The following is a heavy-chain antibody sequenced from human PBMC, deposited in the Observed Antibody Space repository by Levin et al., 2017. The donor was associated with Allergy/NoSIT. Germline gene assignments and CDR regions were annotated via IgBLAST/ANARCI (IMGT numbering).Heavy chain of an antibody. CDR1: GGSMSSHF. CDR3: ARVARYSDYLPKHDAFDI. V-gene: IGHV4-59*11. J-gene: IGHJ3*02. D-gene: IGHD3-9*01. CDR2: IYYSGNT. Sequence: SETLSLTCNVSGGSMSSHFWSWIRQPPGKGLEWIGYIYYSGNTNFNPSLKSRVTISVDTSKNQVSLKVRSVTAADTAVYYCARVARYSDYLPKHDAFDIWGQGTMVTVSS.